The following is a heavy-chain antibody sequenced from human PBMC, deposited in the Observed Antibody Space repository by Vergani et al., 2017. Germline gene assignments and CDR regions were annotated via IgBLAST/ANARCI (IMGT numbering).Heavy chain of an antibody. J-gene: IGHJ5*02. CDR3: AGRMGVVVVAAFRWFDP. Sequence: QVQLVQSGAEVKKPGASVKISCKASGYTFTSYDINWVRQATGQGLEWMGWMNPNSGNTGYAQKFQGRVTMTRNTSISTAYMELSSLRAEDTAVYYCAGRMGVVVVAAFRWFDPWGQGTLVTVSS. V-gene: IGHV1-8*01. CDR2: MNPNSGNT. D-gene: IGHD2-15*01. CDR1: GYTFTSYD.